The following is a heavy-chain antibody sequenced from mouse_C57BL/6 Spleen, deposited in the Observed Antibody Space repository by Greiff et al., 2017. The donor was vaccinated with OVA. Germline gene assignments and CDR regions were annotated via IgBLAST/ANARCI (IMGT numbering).Heavy chain of an antibody. J-gene: IGHJ4*01. CDR3: ARGAPYYAMDY. V-gene: IGHV1-54*01. CDR2: INPGSGGT. CDR1: GYAFTNYL. Sequence: VQGVESGAELVRPGTSVKVSCKASGYAFTNYLIEWVKQRPGQGLEWIGVINPGSGGTNYNEKFKGKATLTADKSSSTAYMQLSSLTSEDSAVYFCARGAPYYAMDYWGQGTSVTVSS.